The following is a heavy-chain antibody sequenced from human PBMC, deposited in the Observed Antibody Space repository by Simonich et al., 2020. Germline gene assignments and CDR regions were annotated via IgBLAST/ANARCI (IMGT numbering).Heavy chain of an antibody. V-gene: IGHV1-2*02. CDR2: INPKRGCT. CDR1: GYTFTGYS. Sequence: QVQLVQSGAEVKKPGASVKVYCKASGYTFTGYSMHWVRQAPVQGIVLMGWINPKRGCTNTAQKLPGMVTITRDTSISTSYMELSRRRSDDTAVYYCARDSLSIAARPKNYMDVWGKGTTVTVSS. CDR3: ARDSLSIAARPKNYMDV. J-gene: IGHJ6*03. D-gene: IGHD6-6*01.